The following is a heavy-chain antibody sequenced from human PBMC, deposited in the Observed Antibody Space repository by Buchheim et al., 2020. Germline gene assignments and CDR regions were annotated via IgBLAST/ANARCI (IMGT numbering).Heavy chain of an antibody. V-gene: IGHV4-59*01. CDR3: ARGHDGLGY. J-gene: IGHJ4*02. D-gene: IGHD3-16*01. CDR1: GASISSYY. Sequence: QVQLQESGPGLVKPSETLSLTCTVSGASISSYYWSWVRQPPGKGLEWIGYIYYSGSTNYNPSLMRRVTISVDTSKNQFSLKLSSVTAADTAVYYCARGHDGLGYWGQGTL. CDR2: IYYSGST.